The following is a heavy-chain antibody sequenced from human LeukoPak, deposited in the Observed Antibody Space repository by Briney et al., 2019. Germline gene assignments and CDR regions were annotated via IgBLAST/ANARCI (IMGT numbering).Heavy chain of an antibody. D-gene: IGHD3-9*01. CDR1: GGSFSTSSYY. CDR3: ARHILHYDILTGYYPPGFDY. V-gene: IGHV4-39*01. CDR2: FYYSGST. J-gene: IGHJ4*02. Sequence: SETLSLTCTVSGGSFSTSSYYRGWIRQPPGKGLEWIGSFYYSGSTNYNPSLKSRVTISVDTSKNQFSLKLSSVTAADTAVYYCARHILHYDILTGYYPPGFDYWGQGTLVTVSS.